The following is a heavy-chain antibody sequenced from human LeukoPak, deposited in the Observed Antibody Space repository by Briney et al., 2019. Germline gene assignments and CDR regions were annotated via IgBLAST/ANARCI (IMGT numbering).Heavy chain of an antibody. CDR2: IYPGDSDT. CDR1: GYNFPFYR. Sequence: GESLKISCKGSGYNFPFYRIAWVRQMPGKGLECMGIIYPGDSDTKYSPSFQGQVTISADKSISTAYLQWTSLEASDTAIDYCARHVALYSDFYDWGQGTPVTVSS. V-gene: IGHV5-51*01. CDR3: ARHVALYSDFYD. D-gene: IGHD2-21*02. J-gene: IGHJ4*02.